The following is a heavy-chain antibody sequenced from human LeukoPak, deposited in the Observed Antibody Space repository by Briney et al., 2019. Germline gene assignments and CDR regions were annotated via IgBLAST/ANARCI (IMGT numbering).Heavy chain of an antibody. CDR3: ARHSKMAHYWYFDL. CDR2: IYYSGST. V-gene: IGHV4-30-4*01. CDR1: GGSISSGDYY. Sequence: PSQTLSLTCTVSGGSISSGDYYWSWIRQPPGKGLEWIGYIYYSGSTYYNPSLKSRVTISVDTSKNQFSLKLSSVTAADTAVYYCARHSKMAHYWYFDLWGRGTLVTVSS. J-gene: IGHJ2*01. D-gene: IGHD5-24*01.